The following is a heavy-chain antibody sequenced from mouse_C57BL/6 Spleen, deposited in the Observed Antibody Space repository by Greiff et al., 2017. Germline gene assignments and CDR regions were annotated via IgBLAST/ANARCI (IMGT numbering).Heavy chain of an antibody. D-gene: IGHD2-5*01. V-gene: IGHV1-7*01. CDR1: GYTFTSYW. J-gene: IGHJ1*03. CDR2: INPSSGYT. CDR3: ARNYYSNEGYFDV. Sequence: QVQLQQSGAELAKPGASVKLSCKASGYTFTSYWMHWVKQRPGQGLEWIGYINPSSGYTKYNQKFKDKATLTADKSSSTAYMQLSSLTYEDSAVYYCARNYYSNEGYFDVWGTGTTVTVSS.